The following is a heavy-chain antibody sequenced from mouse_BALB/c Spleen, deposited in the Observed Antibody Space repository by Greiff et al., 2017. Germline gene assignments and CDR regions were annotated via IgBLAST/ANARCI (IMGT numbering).Heavy chain of an antibody. CDR2: INPSTGYT. D-gene: IGHD2-1*01. CDR1: GYTFTSYW. CDR3: ARSRGNYVGAMDY. V-gene: IGHV1-7*01. Sequence: QVQLQQSGAELAKPGASVKMSCKASGYTFTSYWMHWVKQRPGQGLEWIGYINPSTGYTEYNQKFKDKATLTADKSSSTAYMQLSSLTSEDSAVYYCARSRGNYVGAMDYWGQGTSVTVSS. J-gene: IGHJ4*01.